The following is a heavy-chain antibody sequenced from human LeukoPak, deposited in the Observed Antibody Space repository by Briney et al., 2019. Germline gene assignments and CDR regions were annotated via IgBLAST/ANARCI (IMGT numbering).Heavy chain of an antibody. CDR3: ARGGDIVVVPAAIYYYYYMDV. V-gene: IGHV3-13*01. Sequence: GGSLRLSCAASGFTFSNSDMHWVRQATGKGLEWVSAIGTVGDTYYPDSVKGRFTISRDNAKNSLYLQMNSLRAEDTAVYYCARGGDIVVVPAAIYYYYYMDVWGKGTTVTISS. CDR1: GFTFSNSD. D-gene: IGHD2-2*01. J-gene: IGHJ6*03. CDR2: IGTVGDT.